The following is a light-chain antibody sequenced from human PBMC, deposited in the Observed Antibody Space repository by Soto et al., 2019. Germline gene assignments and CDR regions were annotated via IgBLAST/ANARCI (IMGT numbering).Light chain of an antibody. CDR2: GAS. J-gene: IGKJ1*01. Sequence: AIQMTQSPSSLSASVGDRVTITCRASQEIGSELGWYQQRPGKAPKALIYGASNLQGGVPSRFSGSGFGTDFTLTISSLQPEDFATYYCLQDRNYPRTFGQGTKVESK. CDR1: QEIGSE. V-gene: IGKV1-6*01. CDR3: LQDRNYPRT.